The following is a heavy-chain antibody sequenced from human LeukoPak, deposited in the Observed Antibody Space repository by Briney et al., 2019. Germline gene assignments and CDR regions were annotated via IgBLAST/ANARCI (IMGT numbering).Heavy chain of an antibody. Sequence: ASVKVSCKVSGYTFTDYYVHWLQQAPGKGLEWMGLVDPEDGETIYAEKFQGRVTITADTSTDTAYMELSSLRSEDTAVYYCATAGRYGGSYFDYWGQGTLVTVSS. J-gene: IGHJ4*02. CDR1: GYTFTDYY. CDR2: VDPEDGET. CDR3: ATAGRYGGSYFDY. V-gene: IGHV1-69-2*01. D-gene: IGHD4-23*01.